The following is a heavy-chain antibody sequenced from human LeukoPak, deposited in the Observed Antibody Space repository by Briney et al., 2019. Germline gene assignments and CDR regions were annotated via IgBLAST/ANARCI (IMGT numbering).Heavy chain of an antibody. CDR2: IDPSDSYT. D-gene: IGHD3-3*01. J-gene: IGHJ5*02. CDR1: GYSFTSYW. Sequence: GESLKISCKGSGYSFTSYWISWVRQMPGKGLEWMGRIDPSDSYTNYSPSFQGHVTISADKSISTAYLQWSSLKASDTAMYYCARGTRITIFGVVTRMENWFDPWGQGTLVTVSS. V-gene: IGHV5-10-1*01. CDR3: ARGTRITIFGVVTRMENWFDP.